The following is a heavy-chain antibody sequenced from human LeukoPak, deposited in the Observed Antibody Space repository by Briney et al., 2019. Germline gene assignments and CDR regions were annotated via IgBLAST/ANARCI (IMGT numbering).Heavy chain of an antibody. CDR3: ARQGYADFSSRPFDY. D-gene: IGHD4-17*01. CDR1: GGSISSSSYY. Sequence: SETLSLTCTVSGGSISSSSYYWGWIRQPPGRGLEWIGSIYYSGSTYYNPSLKSRVTISVDTSKNQFSLKLSSVTAADTAMYFCARQGYADFSSRPFDYWGQGTLVTVSS. J-gene: IGHJ4*02. CDR2: IYYSGST. V-gene: IGHV4-39*01.